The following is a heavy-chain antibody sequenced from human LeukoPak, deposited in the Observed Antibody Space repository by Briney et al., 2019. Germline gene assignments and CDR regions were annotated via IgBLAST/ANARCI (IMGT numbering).Heavy chain of an antibody. CDR2: KNPDGGQE. Sequence: PGGSLRLSCAASGFIFSSYYMSWVRQAPGKGLECVAHKNPDGGQEPCVDSVKGRFTVSRDNAKNSVFLQMNGLRVEDTAMYYCARWRGQQSEFDLWGRGTLVTVSS. CDR1: GFIFSSYY. V-gene: IGHV3-7*01. D-gene: IGHD6-13*01. J-gene: IGHJ4*02. CDR3: ARWRGQQSEFDL.